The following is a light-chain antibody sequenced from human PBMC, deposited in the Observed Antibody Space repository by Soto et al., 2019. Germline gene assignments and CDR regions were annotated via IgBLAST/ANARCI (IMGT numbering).Light chain of an antibody. V-gene: IGKV3-20*01. CDR3: QQYGSSPLFT. J-gene: IGKJ3*01. CDR2: GTS. Sequence: EIVLTQSPATLSLSPGERATLSCRASQSVSSNYLAWYQQKPGQAPRLLIYGTSSRATGIPDRFSGSGSGTYFTLTISRLEPEDFAVYYCQQYGSSPLFTFGPGTKVDIK. CDR1: QSVSSNY.